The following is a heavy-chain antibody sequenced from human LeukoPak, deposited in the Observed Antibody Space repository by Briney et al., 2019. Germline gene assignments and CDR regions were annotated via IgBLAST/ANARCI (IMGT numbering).Heavy chain of an antibody. CDR2: ISGSGGST. CDR1: GFTFSSYA. Sequence: GGSLRLSCAASGFTFSSYAMSWFRQAPGKGLEWVSAISGSGGSTYYADSVKGRFTISRDNSKNTLYLQMNSLRAEDTAVYYCAITEPIAAAGRGFDYWGQGTLVTVSS. D-gene: IGHD6-13*01. J-gene: IGHJ4*02. CDR3: AITEPIAAAGRGFDY. V-gene: IGHV3-23*01.